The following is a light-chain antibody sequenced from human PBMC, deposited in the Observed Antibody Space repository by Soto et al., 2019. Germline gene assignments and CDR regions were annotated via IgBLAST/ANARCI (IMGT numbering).Light chain of an antibody. V-gene: IGKV4-1*01. CDR2: WAS. J-gene: IGKJ4*01. Sequence: DIVMTQSPDSLTVYLGERATINWKSSHSVLYSYNNKNYLAWYQQKPGQPPKLLIYWASTRESGVPDRFSGSASGTDFTLSISSLQAEDVAVYYCQQYYNTPFTFGGGTKVEIK. CDR3: QQYYNTPFT. CDR1: HSVLYSYNNKNY.